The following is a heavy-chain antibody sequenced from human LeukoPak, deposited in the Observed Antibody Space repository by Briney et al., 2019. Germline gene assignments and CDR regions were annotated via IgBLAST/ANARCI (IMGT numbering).Heavy chain of an antibody. CDR3: AGTTVSYYYYYMDV. Sequence: SETLSLTCTVSGGSISSGSYYWSWIRQPAGKGLEWIGRIYTSGSINYNPSLKSRVTISVDTSKNQFSLKLSSVTAADTAVYYCAGTTVSYYYYYMDVWGKGTTVTVSS. D-gene: IGHD4-17*01. J-gene: IGHJ6*03. CDR1: GGSISSGSYY. V-gene: IGHV4-61*02. CDR2: IYTSGSI.